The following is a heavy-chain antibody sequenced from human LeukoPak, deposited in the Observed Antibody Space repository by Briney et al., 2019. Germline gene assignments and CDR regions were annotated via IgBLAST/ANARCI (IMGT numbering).Heavy chain of an antibody. D-gene: IGHD3-10*01. CDR1: GYTFTSYD. Sequence: ASVKVSCKASGYTFTSYDINWVRQATGQGLEWMGWMNPNSGNTGYAQKFQGRVTITADKSTSTAYMELSSLRSEDTAVYYCARDQWFGEFPWGQGTLVTVSS. CDR2: MNPNSGNT. CDR3: ARDQWFGEFP. V-gene: IGHV1-8*01. J-gene: IGHJ5*02.